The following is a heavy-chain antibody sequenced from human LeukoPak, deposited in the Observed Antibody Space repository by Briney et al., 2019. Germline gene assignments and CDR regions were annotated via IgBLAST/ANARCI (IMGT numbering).Heavy chain of an antibody. V-gene: IGHV3-23*01. Sequence: GGSLRLSCAASGFTFSKYDMSWVRQGPGKGPEWVSAISGSGGSTYYADSVKGRFTISRDNSKNTLYLQMNSLGAEDTAVYNCARIGYSSSSLDFWGRGTLVTVSS. CDR3: ARIGYSSSSLDF. D-gene: IGHD6-6*01. CDR2: ISGSGGST. J-gene: IGHJ4*02. CDR1: GFTFSKYD.